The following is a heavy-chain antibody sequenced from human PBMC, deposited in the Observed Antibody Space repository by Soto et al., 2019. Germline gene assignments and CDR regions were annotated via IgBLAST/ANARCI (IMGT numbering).Heavy chain of an antibody. CDR2: IWYDGSNK. D-gene: IGHD2-2*01. V-gene: IGHV3-33*01. Sequence: PGGSLRLSCAASGFTFSSYGMHWVRQAPGKGLEWVAVIWYDGSNKYYADSVKGRFTISRDNSKNTLYLQMNSLRAEDTDVYYCARDGNRYCSSTSCGGRYYYYGMDVWGQGTTVTVSS. J-gene: IGHJ6*02. CDR1: GFTFSSYG. CDR3: ARDGNRYCSSTSCGGRYYYYGMDV.